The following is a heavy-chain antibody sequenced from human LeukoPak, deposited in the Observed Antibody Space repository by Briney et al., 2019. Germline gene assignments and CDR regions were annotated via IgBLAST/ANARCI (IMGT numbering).Heavy chain of an antibody. D-gene: IGHD3-10*01. CDR2: ISAYNGNT. CDR1: GYTFTSYG. J-gene: IGHJ4*02. V-gene: IGHV1-18*01. Sequence: ASVKVSCKASGYTFTSYGISWVRQAPGQWLEWMGWISAYNGNTNYAQKLQGRVTMTTDTSTSTAYMELRNLRSDDTAVYYCARGVAYGSGSYYQHDYWGQGTLVTVSS. CDR3: ARGVAYGSGSYYQHDY.